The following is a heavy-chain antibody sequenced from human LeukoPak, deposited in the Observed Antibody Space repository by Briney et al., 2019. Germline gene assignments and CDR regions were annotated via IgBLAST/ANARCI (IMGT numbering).Heavy chain of an antibody. J-gene: IGHJ4*02. V-gene: IGHV1-18*01. CDR1: GYTFTSYG. CDR3: ARRQPYYYDSSGIDY. CDR2: ISAYNGNT. Sequence: GASVKVSCKASGYTFTSYGISWVRQAPGQGLEWMGWISAYNGNTNYAQKLQGRVTMTTDTSTSTAYMELSSLRSEDTAVYYCARRQPYYYDSSGIDYWGQGTLVTVSS. D-gene: IGHD3-22*01.